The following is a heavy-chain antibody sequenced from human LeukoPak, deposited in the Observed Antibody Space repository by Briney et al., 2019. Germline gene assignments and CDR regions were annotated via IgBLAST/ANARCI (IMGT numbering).Heavy chain of an antibody. D-gene: IGHD3-3*01. CDR2: IIPIFGTA. CDR1: GGTFSSYA. Sequence: SVKVSCKASGGTFSSYAISWVRQAPGQGLEWMGGIIPIFGTANYAQKFQGRVTITADESTSTAYMELSSLRSEDTAVYYCARVVANYDFWSGYIPHFGAYYFDYWGQGTLVTVSS. J-gene: IGHJ4*02. CDR3: ARVVANYDFWSGYIPHFGAYYFDY. V-gene: IGHV1-69*13.